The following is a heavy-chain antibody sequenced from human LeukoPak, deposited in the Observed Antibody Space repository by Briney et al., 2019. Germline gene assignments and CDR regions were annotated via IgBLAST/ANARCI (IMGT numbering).Heavy chain of an antibody. D-gene: IGHD5-12*01. Sequence: GGSLRLSCAASGFTVSNFAMSWVRQAPEKGLEWVSTISASGDTTYHTDSVKGRFTISRDNSKNTLYLQMNSLRADDTAIYYCAKDLLDSGYDFDYWGQGTLVTVSS. J-gene: IGHJ4*02. CDR1: GFTVSNFA. CDR3: AKDLLDSGYDFDY. V-gene: IGHV3-23*01. CDR2: ISASGDTT.